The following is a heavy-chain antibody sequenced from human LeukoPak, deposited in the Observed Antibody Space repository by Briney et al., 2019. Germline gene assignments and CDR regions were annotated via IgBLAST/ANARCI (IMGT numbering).Heavy chain of an antibody. CDR1: GFTFSSHW. CDR3: ARPPFPYYYYYMDV. J-gene: IGHJ6*03. Sequence: GGSLRLSCAASGFTFSSHWMSWVRQAPGKGLEWVANIKKDGSEKYYVDAVKGRFTISRDNAKNTLYLQMNSLRAEDTAVYYCARPPFPYYYYYMDVWGKGTTVTVSS. D-gene: IGHD2-21*01. V-gene: IGHV3-7*01. CDR2: IKKDGSEK.